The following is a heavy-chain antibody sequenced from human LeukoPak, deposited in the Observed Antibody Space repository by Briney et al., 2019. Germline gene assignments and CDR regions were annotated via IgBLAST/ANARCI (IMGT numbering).Heavy chain of an antibody. CDR3: ADPPSDF. CDR2: INQDGSEK. V-gene: IGHV3-7*01. CDR1: GFNFNSKW. J-gene: IGHJ4*02. Sequence: GGALRLSCATSGFNFNSKWMTWVRQAPGKGLEWVANINQDGSEKYHGDSVKGRFTISRDNAKSSLFLEMSSLRAEDTAVYYCADPPSDFWGQGTLVAVSS.